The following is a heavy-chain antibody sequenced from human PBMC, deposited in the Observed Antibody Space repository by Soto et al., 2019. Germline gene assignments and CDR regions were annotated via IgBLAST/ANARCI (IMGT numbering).Heavy chain of an antibody. CDR3: ARAPYYDFWSGYRGYYFDY. CDR2: INPNSGGT. CDR1: GYTFTGYY. Sequence: QVQLVQSGAEVKKPGASVKVSCKASGYTFTGYYMHWVRQAPGQGLEWMGWINPNSGGTNYAQKFQGWVTRTRDTSISTAYMELSRLRSDDTAVYYCARAPYYDFWSGYRGYYFDYWGQGTLVTVSS. D-gene: IGHD3-3*01. V-gene: IGHV1-2*04. J-gene: IGHJ4*02.